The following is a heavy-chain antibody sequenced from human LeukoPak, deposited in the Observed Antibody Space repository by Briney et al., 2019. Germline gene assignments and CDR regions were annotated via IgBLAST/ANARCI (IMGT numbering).Heavy chain of an antibody. D-gene: IGHD3-22*01. Sequence: GASVKVSCKASGYTFTSYGISWVRQAPGQGLEWMGWISAYNGITNYAQKLQGRVTMTTDTSTSTAYMELRSLRSDDTAVYYCARDPDDSSGYTRDYWGQGTLVTVSS. CDR3: ARDPDDSSGYTRDY. CDR1: GYTFTSYG. CDR2: ISAYNGIT. J-gene: IGHJ4*02. V-gene: IGHV1-18*01.